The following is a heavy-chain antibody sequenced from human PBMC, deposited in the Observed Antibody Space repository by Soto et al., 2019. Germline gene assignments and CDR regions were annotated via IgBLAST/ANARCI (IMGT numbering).Heavy chain of an antibody. CDR1: GGSFSGYY. Sequence: SETLSLTCAVYGGSFSGYYWSWIRQPPGKGLEWIGEINHSGSTNYNPSLKSRVTISVDTSKNQFSLKLSSVTAADTAVYYCARGFSIKAGYSSSWYGGDYYYGMDVWGQGTTVTVSS. V-gene: IGHV4-34*01. D-gene: IGHD6-13*01. CDR2: INHSGST. CDR3: ARGFSIKAGYSSSWYGGDYYYGMDV. J-gene: IGHJ6*02.